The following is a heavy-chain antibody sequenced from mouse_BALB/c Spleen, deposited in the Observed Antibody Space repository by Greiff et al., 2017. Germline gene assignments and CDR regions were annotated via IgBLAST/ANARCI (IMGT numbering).Heavy chain of an antibody. V-gene: IGHV1S81*02. CDR2: INPSNGGT. J-gene: IGHJ3*01. Sequence: QVQLKQSGAELVKPGASVKLSCKASGYTFTSYYMYWVKQRPGQGLEWIGEINPSNGGTNFNEKFKSKATLTVDKSSSTAYMQLSSLTSEDSAVYYCTRDGYYGGFAYWGQGTLVTVSA. CDR3: TRDGYYGGFAY. D-gene: IGHD2-1*01. CDR1: GYTFTSYY.